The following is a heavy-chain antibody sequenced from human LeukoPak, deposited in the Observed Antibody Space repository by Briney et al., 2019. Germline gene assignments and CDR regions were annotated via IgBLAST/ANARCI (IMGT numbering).Heavy chain of an antibody. D-gene: IGHD4-23*01. V-gene: IGHV3-66*01. J-gene: IGHJ4*02. CDR2: IYSGGST. Sequence: GGSLRLSCAASGFTVSSNYMSWVRQAPGKGLEWVSVIYSGGSTYYADSVKGRFTISRDNSKNTLYLQMNSLRAEDTAVYYCAREVVTVPDGDYWGQGTLVTVSS. CDR1: GFTVSSNY. CDR3: AREVVTVPDGDY.